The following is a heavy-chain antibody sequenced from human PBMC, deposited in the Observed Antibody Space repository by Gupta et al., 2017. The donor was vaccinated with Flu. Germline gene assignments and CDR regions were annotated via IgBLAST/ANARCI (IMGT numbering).Heavy chain of an antibody. Sequence: SGVRQPTEKGLSWIGCIYGSEGTNYNPSLESRVTISVDKSKNKLYLRLSSVTAADTALYYCTRDGSSRPAVIWGQVTMVTVSS. D-gene: IGHD2-15*01. V-gene: IGHV4-59*01. J-gene: IGHJ3*02. CDR2: IYGSEGT. CDR3: TRDGSSRPAVI.